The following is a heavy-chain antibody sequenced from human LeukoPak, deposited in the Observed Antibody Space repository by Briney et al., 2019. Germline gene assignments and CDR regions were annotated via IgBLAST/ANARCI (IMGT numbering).Heavy chain of an antibody. D-gene: IGHD3-22*01. V-gene: IGHV4-59*01. Sequence: SETLSLTCTVSGGSISGYYWSWIRQPPGKGLEWIWYIYYSGSTNYNPALKSRVTISVDTSKNQFSLKLSSVTAADTVVYYCARALWVTDYYDSSGYYSYYYYGMDAWGQGTTVTVSS. J-gene: IGHJ6*02. CDR3: ARALWVTDYYDSSGYYSYYYYGMDA. CDR2: IYYSGST. CDR1: GGSISGYY.